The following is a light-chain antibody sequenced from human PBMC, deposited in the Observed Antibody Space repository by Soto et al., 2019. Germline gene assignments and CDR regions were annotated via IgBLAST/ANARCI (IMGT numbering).Light chain of an antibody. J-gene: IGKJ1*01. CDR2: GAS. Sequence: ERVLPQSPGALSLSPGERATLSCMASQSVSSSYLAWYQQKPGQAPRLLIYGASSRATGIPDRFSGSVSGAGFTLTISRLEPEDFAVYYCQQYGSAPPWTFGQGTKVDVK. CDR3: QQYGSAPPWT. CDR1: QSVSSSY. V-gene: IGKV3-20*01.